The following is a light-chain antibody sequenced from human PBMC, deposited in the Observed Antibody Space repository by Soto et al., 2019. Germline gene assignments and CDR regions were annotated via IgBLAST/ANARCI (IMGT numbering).Light chain of an antibody. CDR2: DVT. V-gene: IGLV2-14*03. CDR1: IIDVGGYDF. CDR3: SSYTGSSTLEV. J-gene: IGLJ2*01. Sequence: QPVLTQPASVSGSLGQSITISCTGTIIDVGGYDFVAWYQQHPGKAPKLMIYDVTHRPSGVSDRFSGSKSGNTASLTISGLQAEDEADYYCSSYTGSSTLEVFGGGTKVTVL.